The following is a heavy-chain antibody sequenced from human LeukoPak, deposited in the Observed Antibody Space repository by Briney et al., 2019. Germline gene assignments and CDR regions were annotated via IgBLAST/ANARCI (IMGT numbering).Heavy chain of an antibody. V-gene: IGHV4-31*03. Sequence: DPTETLSLTCTVSGVSISSGGYYWSWIRQHPGKGLEWIGYIYYSGSTYYNPSLKSRVTRSVDTSKNQFSLKPSSVTAADTAVYYCAREHGPTYYYDSSGPRWFGPWGQGTLVTVSS. CDR3: AREHGPTYYYDSSGPRWFGP. CDR1: GVSISSGGYY. D-gene: IGHD3-22*01. J-gene: IGHJ5*02. CDR2: IYYSGST.